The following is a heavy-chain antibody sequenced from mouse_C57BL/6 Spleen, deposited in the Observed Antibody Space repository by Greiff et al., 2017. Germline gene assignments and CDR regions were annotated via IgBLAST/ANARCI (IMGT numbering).Heavy chain of an antibody. V-gene: IGHV1-55*01. CDR3: AIEEGYLYYFDY. CDR1: GYTFTSYW. CDR2: IYPGSGST. D-gene: IGHD2-14*01. Sequence: QVQLQQPGAELVKPGASVKMSCKASGYTFTSYWITWVKQRPGQGLEWIGDIYPGSGSTNYNEKFKSKAALTVDTSSSTAYMQLSSLTSEDSAVYYCAIEEGYLYYFDYWGQGTTLTVSS. J-gene: IGHJ2*01.